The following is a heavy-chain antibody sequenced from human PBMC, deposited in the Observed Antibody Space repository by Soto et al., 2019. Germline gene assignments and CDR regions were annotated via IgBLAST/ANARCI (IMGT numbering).Heavy chain of an antibody. V-gene: IGHV1-18*01. D-gene: IGHD6-19*01. J-gene: IGHJ6*02. CDR2: ISAYNGNT. Sequence: QVQLVQSGAEVKKPGASVKVSCKASGYTFTSYGISWVRQAPGQGLECMGWISAYNGNTNYAQKLQGKVTMTTDTTTSTADMELIRLRSDDTAVYYCTRAVGYFYGMDVCGQGTTVTVSS. CDR1: GYTFTSYG. CDR3: TRAVGYFYGMDV.